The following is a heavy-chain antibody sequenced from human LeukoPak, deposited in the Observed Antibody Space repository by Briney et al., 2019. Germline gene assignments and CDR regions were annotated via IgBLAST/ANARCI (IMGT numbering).Heavy chain of an antibody. J-gene: IGHJ3*02. CDR1: GFTLSSYS. CDR3: ARFGSYGAFDI. CDR2: ISSSTTTI. D-gene: IGHD1-26*01. V-gene: IGHV3-48*01. Sequence: GSLRLSCAASGFTLSSYSINWVRQAPGKGLEWVSYISSSTTTIYYVDSVKGRFTISRDNAKNSLYLQMNSLRAEDTAVYYCARFGSYGAFDIWGQGTMVTVSS.